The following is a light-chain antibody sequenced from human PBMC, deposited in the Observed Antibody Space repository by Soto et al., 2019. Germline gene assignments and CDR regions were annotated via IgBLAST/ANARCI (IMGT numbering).Light chain of an antibody. J-gene: IGLJ1*01. Sequence: QSVLTQPPSVSGAPGQRVTISCTGSSSNIGAGYDVHWYQQLPGPAPNLLIYGNSNRPSGVPDRFSGSKSGTSASLAITGLQAEDEADYYCQSYDSSLSGFYVFGTGPNLTVL. CDR3: QSYDSSLSGFYV. CDR1: SSNIGAGYD. V-gene: IGLV1-40*01. CDR2: GNS.